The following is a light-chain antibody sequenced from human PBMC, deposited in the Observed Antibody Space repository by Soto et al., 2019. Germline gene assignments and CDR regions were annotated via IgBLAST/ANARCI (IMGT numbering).Light chain of an antibody. J-gene: IGKJ1*01. CDR2: KAS. CDR1: QSISSW. Sequence: DIQMTQSPSTLSASVGDRVTITCRASQSISSWLAWYQQKPGKAPKLLIYKASNLESGVPSRFSGRVSGTEVTLTIGRRPLDAFAPYPCHHYHSYPWTFGQGTKVEIK. V-gene: IGKV1-5*03. CDR3: HHYHSYPWT.